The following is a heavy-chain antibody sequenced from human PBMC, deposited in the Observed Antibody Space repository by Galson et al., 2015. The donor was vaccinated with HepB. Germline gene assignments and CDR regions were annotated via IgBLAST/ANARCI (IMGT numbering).Heavy chain of an antibody. CDR3: ARGVVAKSVYYYGMDV. CDR2: IIPIFGTA. D-gene: IGHD2-15*01. V-gene: IGHV1-69*13. Sequence: SVKVSCKASGGTFSSYAISWVRQAPGQGLEWMGGIIPIFGTANYAQKFQGRVTITADESTSTAYMELSSLRSEDTAVYYCARGVVAKSVYYYGMDVWGQGTTVTVSS. J-gene: IGHJ6*02. CDR1: GGTFSSYA.